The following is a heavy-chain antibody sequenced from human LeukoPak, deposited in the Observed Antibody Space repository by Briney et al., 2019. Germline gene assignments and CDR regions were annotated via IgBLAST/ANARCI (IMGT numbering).Heavy chain of an antibody. D-gene: IGHD5-18*01. V-gene: IGHV3-7*01. CDR3: ASRIQVIH. J-gene: IGHJ4*02. CDR1: GFTFSNYW. Sequence: GGSLRLSCEASGFTFSNYWMSWVRQAPGKGLEWVANIKHDGSEKYYADSVTGRFTISRDNGKNSLYVQLNSLTVEDTAVYYCASRIQVIHWGQGTLVTVSS. CDR2: IKHDGSEK.